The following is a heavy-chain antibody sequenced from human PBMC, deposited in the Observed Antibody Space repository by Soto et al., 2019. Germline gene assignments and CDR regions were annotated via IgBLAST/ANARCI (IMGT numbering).Heavy chain of an antibody. D-gene: IGHD3-10*01. CDR1: GGSFSGYY. CDR3: GTKTPLLYYYGMDV. CDR2: INHSGST. Sequence: SETLSLTCAVYGGSFSGYYWSWIRQPPGKGLEWIGEINHSGSTNYNPSLKSRVTISVDTSKNQFSLKLSSVTAADTAVYYCGTKTPLLYYYGMDVWGQGTTVTVSS. J-gene: IGHJ6*02. V-gene: IGHV4-34*01.